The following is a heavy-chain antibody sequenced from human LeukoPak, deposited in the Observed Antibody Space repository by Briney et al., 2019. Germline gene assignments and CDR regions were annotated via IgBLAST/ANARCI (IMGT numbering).Heavy chain of an antibody. CDR2: FYTSGST. D-gene: IGHD5-18*01. J-gene: IGHJ4*02. Sequence: PSETLSLACTVSGVSITSYYWSWIRQPAGKGLEWIGRFYTSGSTNYNPSLKSRVTMSVDTSKNQFSLKLSSVTAADTAVYYCARRYSYGSGYFDYWGQGTLVPVSS. CDR3: ARRYSYGSGYFDY. CDR1: GVSITSYY. V-gene: IGHV4-4*07.